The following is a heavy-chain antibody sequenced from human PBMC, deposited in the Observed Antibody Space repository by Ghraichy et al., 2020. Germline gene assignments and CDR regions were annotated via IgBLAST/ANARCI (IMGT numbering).Heavy chain of an antibody. Sequence: SETPSLTCTVSGGSISSSSYYWGWIRQPPGKGLEWIGSIYYSGSTYYNPSLKSRVTISVDTSKNQFSLKLSSVTAADTAVYYCARRPGVGATTATDYWGQGTLVTVSS. CDR3: ARRPGVGATTATDY. V-gene: IGHV4-39*01. CDR1: GGSISSSSYY. D-gene: IGHD1-26*01. J-gene: IGHJ4*02. CDR2: IYYSGST.